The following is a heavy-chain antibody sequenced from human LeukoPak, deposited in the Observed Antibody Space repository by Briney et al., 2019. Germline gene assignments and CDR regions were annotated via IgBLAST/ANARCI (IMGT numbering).Heavy chain of an antibody. D-gene: IGHD3-9*01. V-gene: IGHV3-21*01. CDR3: ARNERITIFPTRY. Sequence: GGSLRLSCAASGFTFSIYGMHWVRQAPGKGLEWVSSISSSSSYIYYADSVKGRFTISRDNAKNSLYLQMNSLRAEDTAVYYCARNERITIFPTRYWGQGTLVTVSS. CDR2: ISSSSSYI. J-gene: IGHJ4*02. CDR1: GFTFSIYG.